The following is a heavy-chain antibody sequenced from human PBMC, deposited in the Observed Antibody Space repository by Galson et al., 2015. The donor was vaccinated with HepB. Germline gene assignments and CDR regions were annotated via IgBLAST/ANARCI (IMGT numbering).Heavy chain of an antibody. J-gene: IGHJ4*02. V-gene: IGHV3-23*01. CDR2: LSGSGTRT. CDR3: ATEMTTKSYDY. CDR1: GFTFSRSA. D-gene: IGHD5-24*01. Sequence: SLRLSCAASGFTFSRSAMSWVRQAPGKGLEWVSALSGSGTRTYYADSVKGRFTISRDNSKSALYLQMNSLTAEDTAVYYCATEMTTKSYDYWGQGSLVTVSS.